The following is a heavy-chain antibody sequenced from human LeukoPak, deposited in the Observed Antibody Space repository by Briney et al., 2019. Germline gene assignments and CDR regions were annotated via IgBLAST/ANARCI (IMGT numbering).Heavy chain of an antibody. V-gene: IGHV1-2*04. CDR1: GYTFAGYY. CDR2: INPNSGGT. Sequence: ASVKVSCKASGYTFAGYYMHRVRQAPGQGLEWMGWINPNSGGTNYAQKFQGWVTMTRDTSISTAYMELSRLRSEDTAVYYCARAASMDIVVVPAASGSGLYYYYGMDVWGQGTTVTVSS. D-gene: IGHD2-2*03. CDR3: ARAASMDIVVVPAASGSGLYYYYGMDV. J-gene: IGHJ6*02.